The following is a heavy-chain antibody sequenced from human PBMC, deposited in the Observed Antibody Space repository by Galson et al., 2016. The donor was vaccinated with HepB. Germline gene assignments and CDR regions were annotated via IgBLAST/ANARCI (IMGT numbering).Heavy chain of an antibody. CDR1: GFTFSRYW. J-gene: IGHJ4*02. V-gene: IGHV3-74*01. D-gene: IGHD4-11*01. CDR3: ARAYSGGIVDF. CDR2: INSDENKT. Sequence: SLRLSCAASGFTFSRYWMHWVRQAPGKGLVWVSRINSDENKTNYADSVKGRFTISRDNAKNTLYLEMKGLRAEDTAVYYCARAYSGGIVDFWGQGALVTVSS.